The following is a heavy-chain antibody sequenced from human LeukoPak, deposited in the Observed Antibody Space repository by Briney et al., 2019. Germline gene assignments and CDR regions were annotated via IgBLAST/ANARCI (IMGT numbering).Heavy chain of an antibody. CDR2: IYYSGNT. J-gene: IGHJ4*02. CDR1: GGSISSSY. CDR3: ARGSLRSATAPLPHDY. D-gene: IGHD6-13*01. V-gene: IGHV4-59*01. Sequence: SETLSLTCTVSGGSISSSYWSWIRQPPGKGLEWIGYIYYSGNTNYNPSLKSRVTISVDTSKNQFSLKLSSVTAADTAVDYCARGSLRSATAPLPHDYWGQGTLVTVSS.